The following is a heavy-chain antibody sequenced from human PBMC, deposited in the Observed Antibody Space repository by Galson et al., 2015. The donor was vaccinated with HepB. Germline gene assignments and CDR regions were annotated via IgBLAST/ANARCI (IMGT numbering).Heavy chain of an antibody. Sequence: SLRLSCAASGFTFSRYGMQWVRQAPGKGLEWVADIRYDGRNKYYADSVRGRFTISRDNSKKPLYLQMDSLRDEDTAVYYCTGDRFETNPLDVVPGTIVKWGQGTLVTVSS. J-gene: IGHJ4*02. CDR3: TGDRFETNPLDVVPGTIVK. CDR2: IRYDGRNK. V-gene: IGHV3-33*01. D-gene: IGHD1-1*01. CDR1: GFTFSRYG.